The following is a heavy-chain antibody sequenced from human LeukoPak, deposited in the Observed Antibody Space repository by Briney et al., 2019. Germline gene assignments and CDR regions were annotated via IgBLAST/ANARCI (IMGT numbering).Heavy chain of an antibody. D-gene: IGHD6-13*01. J-gene: IGHJ4*02. CDR1: GGSISSYY. CDR3: ARMSSSWSSNFDY. Sequence: SETLSLTCTVSGGSISSYYWSWIRQPPGKGRDWIGYIYYSGSTNYNPSLKSRVTISVDTSKNQFSLKLSSVTAADTAVYYCARMSSSWSSNFDYWGQGTLVTVSS. CDR2: IYYSGST. V-gene: IGHV4-59*01.